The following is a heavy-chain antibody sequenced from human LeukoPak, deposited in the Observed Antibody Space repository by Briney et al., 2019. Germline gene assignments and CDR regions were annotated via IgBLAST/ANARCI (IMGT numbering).Heavy chain of an antibody. J-gene: IGHJ4*02. CDR1: GFTFTSDA. D-gene: IGHD6-19*01. CDR3: VNQISGWVY. Sequence: PWGSLRLSCSASGFTFTSDAMHWVRQAPGQGLEYVSGITRNGDRKFYADSVKGRFTISRDNSKNTLYLQMSSLNPEDTSVYYCVNQISGWVYWGQGTLVTVSS. CDR2: ITRNGDRK. V-gene: IGHV3-64D*06.